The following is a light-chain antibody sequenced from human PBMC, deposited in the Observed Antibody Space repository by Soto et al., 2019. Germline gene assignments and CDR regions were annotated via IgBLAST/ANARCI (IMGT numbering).Light chain of an antibody. Sequence: DIQMTQSPSSLSASVGDRVTITCRASQGISNYLAWYQQQPGKVPRLLIYAESTLQSGVPSRFSGSGSGTDFTLTISSLQTEGVATYYCQRYNSAPRTFGPGIKVEIK. CDR1: QGISNY. V-gene: IGKV1-27*01. CDR3: QRYNSAPRT. CDR2: AES. J-gene: IGKJ1*01.